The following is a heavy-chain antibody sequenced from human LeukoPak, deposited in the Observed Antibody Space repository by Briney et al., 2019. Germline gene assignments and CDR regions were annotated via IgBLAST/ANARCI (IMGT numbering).Heavy chain of an antibody. D-gene: IGHD6-13*01. CDR3: ARQGGYIAPLAL. CDR2: ISYSGNT. Sequence: SETLSLTCTVSGGSISSYYCSWIRQPPGKGLEWIGYISYSGNTNYNPSLKSRVTISVDTSENQFSLKLSSVTAADTAVYYCARQGGYIAPLALWGQGTLVTVSS. CDR1: GGSISSYY. V-gene: IGHV4-59*08. J-gene: IGHJ1*01.